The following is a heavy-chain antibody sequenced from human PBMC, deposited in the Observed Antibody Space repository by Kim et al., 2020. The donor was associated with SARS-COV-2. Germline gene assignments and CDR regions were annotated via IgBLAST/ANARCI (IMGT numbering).Heavy chain of an antibody. CDR1: GGSISSYY. CDR2: MYYIGRT. J-gene: IGHJ5*02. Sequence: SETLSLTCTVSGGSISSYYWSWIRQPPGKGLECIGYMYYIGRTTYNPSLKNRVTMSVDTSKNQFSLKLSSVTAADTAVYYCARRSERLGGTWKWFDPWG. CDR3: ARRSERLGGTWKWFDP. D-gene: IGHD5-12*01. V-gene: IGHV4-59*01.